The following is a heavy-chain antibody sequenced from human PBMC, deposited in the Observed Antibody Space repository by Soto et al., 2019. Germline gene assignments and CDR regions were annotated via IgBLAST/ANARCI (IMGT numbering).Heavy chain of an antibody. Sequence: QVQLVQSGAEVKKPGSSVKVSRKASVGTFSTYTITWVRQAPGQGLEWMGRIIPIIGIINYAQKFQGRVTISAEKFKGTAYQELTGLRSDDTAVYYWAGGPDSHYNASHASSYPWGQGTLVTVSS. V-gene: IGHV1-69*02. CDR1: VGTFSTYT. D-gene: IGHD4-4*01. J-gene: IGHJ5*02. CDR2: IIPIIGII. CDR3: AGGPDSHYNASHASSYP.